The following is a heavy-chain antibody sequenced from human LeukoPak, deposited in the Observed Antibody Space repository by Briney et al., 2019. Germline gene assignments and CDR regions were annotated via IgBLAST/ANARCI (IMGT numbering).Heavy chain of an antibody. CDR2: ISYDGSNK. CDR1: GFTFSSYA. V-gene: IGHV3-30*04. CDR3: ARAGVDTAMVIYYYYYMDV. D-gene: IGHD5-18*01. Sequence: GRSLRLSCAASGFTFSSYAMHWVRQAPGNGLEWVAVISYDGSNKYYADSVKGRFTISRDNSKNTLYLQMNSLRAEDTAVYYCARAGVDTAMVIYYYYYMDVWGKGTTVTVSS. J-gene: IGHJ6*03.